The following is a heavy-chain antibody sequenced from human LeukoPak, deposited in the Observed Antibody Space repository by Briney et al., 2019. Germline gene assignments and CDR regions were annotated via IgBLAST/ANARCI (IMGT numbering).Heavy chain of an antibody. CDR3: AGMTYSGSLRVGYYYYYMDV. V-gene: IGHV5-51*01. CDR1: GYSFTSYW. CDR2: IYPGDSDT. J-gene: IGHJ6*03. D-gene: IGHD6-13*01. Sequence: GESLKISCKGSGYSFTSYWIGWVRQMPGKGLEWMGIIYPGDSDTRYSPSFQGQVTISADKSISTAYLQWSSLKASDTAMYYCAGMTYSGSLRVGYYYYYMDVWGKGTTVTVSS.